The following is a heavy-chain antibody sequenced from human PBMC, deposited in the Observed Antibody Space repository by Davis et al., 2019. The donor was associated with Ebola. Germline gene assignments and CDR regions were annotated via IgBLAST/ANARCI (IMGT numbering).Heavy chain of an antibody. D-gene: IGHD1-7*01. CDR1: GFTFSSYW. V-gene: IGHV3-74*01. CDR3: ARAGNYRFDY. Sequence: GESLKISCVASGFTFSSYWMHWVRQVPGKGLLWVSRMNNDGSTIDYADSVKGRFTISRDNAKSTLYLQMNSLSDEDTAVNYCARAGNYRFDYWGQGTLVTVSS. J-gene: IGHJ4*02. CDR2: MNNDGSTI.